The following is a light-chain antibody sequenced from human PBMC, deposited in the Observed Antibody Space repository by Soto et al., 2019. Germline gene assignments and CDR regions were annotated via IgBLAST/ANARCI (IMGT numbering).Light chain of an antibody. CDR3: QSYDTSLSGARV. J-gene: IGLJ1*01. CDR2: GST. Sequence: QSALTQPPSVSGAPGQRVTISCTGGSSKTGAGYDVNWYQQFPGTVPRLLIYGSTNRPSGVPDRFSCSKSGTSASLAITGLQAEDEAHYHCQSYDTSLSGARVFGTGTKVTVL. CDR1: SSKTGAGYD. V-gene: IGLV1-40*01.